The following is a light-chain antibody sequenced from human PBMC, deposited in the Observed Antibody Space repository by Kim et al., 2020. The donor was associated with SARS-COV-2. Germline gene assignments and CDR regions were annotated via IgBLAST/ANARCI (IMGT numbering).Light chain of an antibody. CDR1: VLAKKY. CDR3: YSAADNNRV. Sequence: GSPGQTARITCSGDVLAKKYARWFQQEPGQAPVLVIYKDSERPSGIPERFSGSSSGTTVTLTISGAQVEDEADYYCYSAADNNRVFGGGTKLTVL. CDR2: KDS. J-gene: IGLJ3*02. V-gene: IGLV3-27*01.